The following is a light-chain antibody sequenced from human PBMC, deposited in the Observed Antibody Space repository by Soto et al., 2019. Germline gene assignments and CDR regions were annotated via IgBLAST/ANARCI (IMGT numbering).Light chain of an antibody. CDR3: LKDINYPWT. Sequence: AIRINQCPSSLSASTVDRLTITWRASQSIGRWLAWYQQKPGKPPKVLIYGASNLQSGVPPRFSGSGSGTDFTLAISSLQPEDSATYYCLKDINYPWTFGQGTKEDIK. CDR1: QSIGRW. CDR2: GAS. V-gene: IGKV1-6*01. J-gene: IGKJ1*01.